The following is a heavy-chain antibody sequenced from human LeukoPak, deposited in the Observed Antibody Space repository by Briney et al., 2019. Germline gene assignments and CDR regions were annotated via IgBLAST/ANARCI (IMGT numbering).Heavy chain of an antibody. V-gene: IGHV3-23*01. CDR3: AKGGSPSCYSSSGY. D-gene: IGHD2-2*01. CDR1: GFTFSTYA. CDR2: ICGSDGSR. Sequence: SGGSLRLSCAASGFTFSTYAMSWVRQAPGKVLEWVSAICGSDGSRYYADSVKGRFTISRDNSKNTLYLQMNSLRGEDTAVYYCAKGGSPSCYSSSGYWGQGTLVTVSS. J-gene: IGHJ4*02.